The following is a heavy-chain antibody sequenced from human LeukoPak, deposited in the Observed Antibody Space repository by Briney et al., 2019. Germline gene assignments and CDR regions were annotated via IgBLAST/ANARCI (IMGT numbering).Heavy chain of an antibody. CDR1: GFIFSSYS. Sequence: PGGSLRLSCEVSGFIFSSYSMNWVRQAPGKGLEWVSSISSTSSYIYYADSVRGRFIISRDNAKNSLYLQMNSLRAEDTAVYYCASQQGGIVGGSGFYFDYWGQGTLVTVSS. V-gene: IGHV3-21*06. J-gene: IGHJ4*02. D-gene: IGHD1-26*01. CDR2: ISSTSSYI. CDR3: ASQQGGIVGGSGFYFDY.